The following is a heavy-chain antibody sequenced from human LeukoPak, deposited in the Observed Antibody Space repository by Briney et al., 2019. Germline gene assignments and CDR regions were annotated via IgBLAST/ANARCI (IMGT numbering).Heavy chain of an antibody. Sequence: PSETLSLTCTVSGGSISSGGYYWSWIRQHPGKGLEWIGYIYYTGSTYYNPSLKSRVTISVDTSENQFSLKLSSVTAADTAVYYCARARREGYNLFDYWGQGTLVIVSS. CDR2: IYYTGST. V-gene: IGHV4-31*03. D-gene: IGHD5-24*01. CDR1: GGSISSGGYY. CDR3: ARARREGYNLFDY. J-gene: IGHJ4*02.